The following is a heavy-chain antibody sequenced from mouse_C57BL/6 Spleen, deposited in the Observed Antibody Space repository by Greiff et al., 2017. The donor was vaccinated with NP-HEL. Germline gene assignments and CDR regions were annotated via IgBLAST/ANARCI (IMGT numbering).Heavy chain of an antibody. J-gene: IGHJ3*01. CDR3: ARAEDYEAWFAY. CDR2: ISGGGGNT. V-gene: IGHV5-9*01. D-gene: IGHD1-1*01. CDR1: GFTFSSYT. Sequence: EVMLVESGGGLVKPGGSLKLSCAASGFTFSSYTMSWVRQTPEKRLEWVATISGGGGNTYYPDSVKGRFTISRDNAKNTLYLQMSSLRSEDTALYYCARAEDYEAWFAYWGQGTLVTVSA.